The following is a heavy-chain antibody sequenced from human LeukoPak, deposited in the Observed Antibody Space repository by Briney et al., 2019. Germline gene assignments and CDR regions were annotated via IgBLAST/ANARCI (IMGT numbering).Heavy chain of an antibody. CDR2: IYYSGST. D-gene: IGHD5-18*01. CDR3: ARYTAMVNDAFDI. V-gene: IGHV4-39*01. J-gene: IGHJ3*02. CDR1: GGSISSSSYY. Sequence: PSETLSLTCTVSGGSISSSSYYWGWIRQPPGKGLEWIGSIYYSGSTYYNPSLKSRVTISVDTSKNQFSLKLSSVTAADTAVYYFARYTAMVNDAFDIWGQGTMVTVSS.